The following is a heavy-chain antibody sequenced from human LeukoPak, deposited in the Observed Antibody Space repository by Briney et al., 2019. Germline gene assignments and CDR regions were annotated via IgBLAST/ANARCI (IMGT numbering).Heavy chain of an antibody. D-gene: IGHD3-16*02. Sequence: SETLSLTCTVSGGSISSSSYYWGWIRQPPGKGLEWIGSIYYSGSTYNNPSLKSRVTISVDTSKNQFSLKLSSVTAADTAVYHCARAQNDYVWGSYRYEFYYFDYWGQGTLVTVSS. J-gene: IGHJ4*02. CDR2: IYYSGST. V-gene: IGHV4-39*01. CDR3: ARAQNDYVWGSYRYEFYYFDY. CDR1: GGSISSSSYY.